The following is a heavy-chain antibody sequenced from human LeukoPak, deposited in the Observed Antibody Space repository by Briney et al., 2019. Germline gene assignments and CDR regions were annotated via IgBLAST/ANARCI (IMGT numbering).Heavy chain of an antibody. CDR1: GDSFTSVTDY. D-gene: IGHD2-21*01. V-gene: IGHV4-39*01. Sequence: SETLSLTCTVSGDSFTSVTDYWAWIRQPPGKGLEWIASGDYSGGTYYNPSLESRVAISADMSKNQISLKLSSVTAADTAVYYCATTHCGGDCSYYYYMDVWGKGTTVTVSS. CDR3: ATTHCGGDCSYYYYMDV. J-gene: IGHJ6*03. CDR2: GDYSGGT.